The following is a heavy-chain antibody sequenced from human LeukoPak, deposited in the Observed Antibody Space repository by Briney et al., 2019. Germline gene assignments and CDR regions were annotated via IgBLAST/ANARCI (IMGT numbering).Heavy chain of an antibody. J-gene: IGHJ4*02. V-gene: IGHV3-21*01. CDR2: ISSSSSYI. CDR3: AREEVDTAMVPYFDY. CDR1: GFTFSSYS. Sequence: GGSLRLSCAASGFTFSSYSMNWVRQAPGKGLEWVSSISSSSSYIYYADSVKGRFTISRDNAKNSLYLQTNSLRAEDTAVYYCAREEVDTAMVPYFDYWGQGTLVTVSS. D-gene: IGHD5-18*01.